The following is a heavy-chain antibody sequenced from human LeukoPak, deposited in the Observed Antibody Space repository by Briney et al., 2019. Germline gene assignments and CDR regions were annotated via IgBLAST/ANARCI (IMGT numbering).Heavy chain of an antibody. J-gene: IGHJ4*02. V-gene: IGHV1-18*04. CDR3: ARETTVAGFDY. CDR2: INGYNGNT. CDR1: GYTFTSYG. D-gene: IGHD6-19*01. Sequence: ASVKVSCKASGYTFTSYGISWVRQAPGQGLEWMGWINGYNGNTNYAQKLQGRVTMTTDTSTSTAYMELRSLRSDDTAVYYCARETTVAGFDYWGQGTLVTVSS.